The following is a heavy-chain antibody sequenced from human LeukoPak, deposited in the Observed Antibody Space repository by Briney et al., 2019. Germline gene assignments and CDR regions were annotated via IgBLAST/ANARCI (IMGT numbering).Heavy chain of an antibody. CDR2: IKQDGSEK. CDR1: GFTFSRHW. V-gene: IGHV3-7*01. J-gene: IGHJ4*02. Sequence: GGSLRLSCAASGFTFSRHWMSWVRQPPGKGLEWVANIKQDGSEKYYVDSVKGRFTISRDNSKNSLYLQMNSLRAEDTAVYYCARDGYGSGSYPPRYFDYWGQGTLVTVSS. CDR3: ARDGYGSGSYPPRYFDY. D-gene: IGHD3-10*01.